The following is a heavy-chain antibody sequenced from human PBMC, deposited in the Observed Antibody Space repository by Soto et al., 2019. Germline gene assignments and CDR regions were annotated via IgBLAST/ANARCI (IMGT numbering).Heavy chain of an antibody. Sequence: GGSLRLSCAASGFTFSSYAMSWVRQAPGKGLEWVSAISGSGGSTYYADSVKGRFTISRDNSKNTLYLQMNSLRAEDTAVYYCAKSTRVGLAAAGTCDYWGQGTLVTVSS. D-gene: IGHD6-13*01. J-gene: IGHJ4*02. CDR2: ISGSGGST. CDR1: GFTFSSYA. CDR3: AKSTRVGLAAAGTCDY. V-gene: IGHV3-23*01.